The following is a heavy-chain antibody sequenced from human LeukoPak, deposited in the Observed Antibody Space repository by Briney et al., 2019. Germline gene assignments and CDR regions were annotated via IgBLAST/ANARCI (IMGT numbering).Heavy chain of an antibody. Sequence: GGSLRLSCAASGFTLSSYAMHWVRQAPGKGLEWVSSISSSSAYIYYADSVRGRFTISRDNARNSPHLQMNSLRAEDTAVYYCARGSSYKPDYWGQGTLVTVSS. CDR1: GFTLSSYA. D-gene: IGHD6-6*01. CDR2: ISSSSAYI. CDR3: ARGSSYKPDY. V-gene: IGHV3-21*01. J-gene: IGHJ4*02.